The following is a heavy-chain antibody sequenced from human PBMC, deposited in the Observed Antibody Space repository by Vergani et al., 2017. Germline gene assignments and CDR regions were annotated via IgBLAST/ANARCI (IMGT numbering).Heavy chain of an antibody. V-gene: IGHV4-39*07. CDR1: GGSISSSSYY. Sequence: QLQLQESGPGLVKPSETLSLTCTVSGGSISSSSYYWGWIRQPPGKGLEWIGSIYYSGSTYYNPSLKSRVTISVDTSKNQFSLKLSSVTAADTAVYYCARDKGGFLEWLITPDYYYYMDVWGKGTTVTVSS. D-gene: IGHD3-3*01. J-gene: IGHJ6*03. CDR2: IYYSGST. CDR3: ARDKGGFLEWLITPDYYYYMDV.